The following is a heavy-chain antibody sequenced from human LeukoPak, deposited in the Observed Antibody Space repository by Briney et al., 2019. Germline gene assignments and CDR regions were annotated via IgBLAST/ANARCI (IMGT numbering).Heavy chain of an antibody. CDR3: ASRWELTGEPY. V-gene: IGHV4-4*02. CDR1: GGSTSNSKW. J-gene: IGHJ4*02. Sequence: PSGTLSLTCAVSGGSTSNSKWWTWVRQPPGKGLEWIGEVHDSGSTNYNPSLKSRVTISLDKSSNQLSLMLNSVTAADTAVYYCASRWELTGEPYWGQGTLVTVSS. CDR2: VHDSGST. D-gene: IGHD3-10*01.